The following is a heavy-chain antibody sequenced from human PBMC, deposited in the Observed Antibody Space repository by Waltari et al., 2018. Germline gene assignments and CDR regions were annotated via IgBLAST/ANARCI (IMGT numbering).Heavy chain of an antibody. D-gene: IGHD6-6*01. CDR1: GYTFTDYY. Sequence: EVQLVQSGAEVKKPGATVKISCKASGYTFTDYYMHWVQQAPGKGLEWMGRVDPEDGETIYAEKFQGRVTITADTSTDTAYMELSSLRSEDTAVYYCATDPHPYSSSWVYAFDIWGHGTMVTVSS. V-gene: IGHV1-69-2*01. J-gene: IGHJ3*02. CDR3: ATDPHPYSSSWVYAFDI. CDR2: VDPEDGET.